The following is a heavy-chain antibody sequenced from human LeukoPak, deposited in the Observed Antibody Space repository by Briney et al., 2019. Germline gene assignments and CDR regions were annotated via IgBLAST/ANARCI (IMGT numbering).Heavy chain of an antibody. Sequence: PGGSLRLSCEASGFTFSDYWLIWARQAPGKGLEGVADTKQDASDKFYVDSVKGRFTISRDNAQNSVYLQMNSLRAEDTAVYYCARLMTEAGTYAYYFDNWGQGTLVTVSS. J-gene: IGHJ4*02. D-gene: IGHD6-19*01. CDR3: ARLMTEAGTYAYYFDN. CDR2: TKQDASDK. CDR1: GFTFSDYW. V-gene: IGHV3-7*01.